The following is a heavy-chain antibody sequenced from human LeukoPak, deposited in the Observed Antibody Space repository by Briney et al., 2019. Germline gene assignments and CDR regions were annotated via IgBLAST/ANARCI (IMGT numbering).Heavy chain of an antibody. D-gene: IGHD3-22*01. CDR2: IRSEPNSYAT. J-gene: IGHJ6*03. V-gene: IGHV3-73*01. Sequence: GGSLRLSCAASGFTFSGSAMHWVRQASGKGLEWVGRIRSEPNSYATAYAASVKGRFTISRDDSKNTAYLQMNSLRAEDTAVYYCAREYDSSGYYYYYYMDVWGKGTTVTVSS. CDR3: AREYDSSGYYYYYYMDV. CDR1: GFTFSGSA.